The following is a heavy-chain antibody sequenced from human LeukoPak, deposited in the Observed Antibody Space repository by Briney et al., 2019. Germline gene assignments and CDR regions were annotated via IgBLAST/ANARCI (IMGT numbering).Heavy chain of an antibody. CDR2: IDPNSGGT. D-gene: IGHD3/OR15-3a*01. V-gene: IGHV1-2*06. Sequence: ASVKVSCKASGYSFTGYYIHWVRQAPGQGPEWMGQIDPNSGGTNSAQKFQARVTLTRDTSIATVYMELSSLRSNDTAVYYCARDQARTTTWYLYMNYWGQGTLVTVSS. J-gene: IGHJ4*02. CDR1: GYSFTGYY. CDR3: ARDQARTTTWYLYMNY.